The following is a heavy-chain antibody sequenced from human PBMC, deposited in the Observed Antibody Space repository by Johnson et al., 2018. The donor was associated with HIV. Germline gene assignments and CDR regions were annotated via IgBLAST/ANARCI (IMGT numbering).Heavy chain of an antibody. V-gene: IGHV3-33*03. Sequence: QVQLVESGGGVVQPGRSLRLSCTASGFTFSNYGMHWVRQAPGKGLEWVAVIWYDGTNKYYADSVKGRFTISRDNAKNSLYLQMNSLRAEDTAVFYCAKTRMGGILDAFELWGQGTMVIVS. CDR1: GFTFSNYG. D-gene: IGHD3-10*01. CDR3: AKTRMGGILDAFEL. CDR2: IWYDGTNK. J-gene: IGHJ3*01.